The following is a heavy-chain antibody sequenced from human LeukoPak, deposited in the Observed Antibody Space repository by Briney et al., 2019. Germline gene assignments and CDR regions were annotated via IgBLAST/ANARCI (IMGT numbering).Heavy chain of an antibody. CDR3: ARDLPSTSNWELDY. Sequence: ASVKVSCKASGYTFTSYYMHWVRQAPGQGLEWMGRINPNTGGTDDAQNFQDRVTMTRDTSINAVYMELNRLTSDDTAVYYCARDLPSTSNWELDYWGQGTLVTVSS. CDR1: GYTFTSYY. CDR2: INPNTGGT. V-gene: IGHV1-2*06. J-gene: IGHJ4*02. D-gene: IGHD7-27*01.